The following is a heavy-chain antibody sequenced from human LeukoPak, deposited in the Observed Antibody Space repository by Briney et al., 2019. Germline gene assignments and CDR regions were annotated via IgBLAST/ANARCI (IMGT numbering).Heavy chain of an antibody. CDR3: ARLTGSWSTNFDY. CDR1: GFTFSSYA. Sequence: PGGSLRLSCAASGFTFSSYAMSWVRQAPGTGLEWVANIKEDGGEQYYVDSVKGRFTISRDNAKNSLYLRMNSLRAEDTAVYYCARLTGSWSTNFDYWGQGTLVTVSS. CDR2: IKEDGGEQ. D-gene: IGHD6-13*01. J-gene: IGHJ4*02. V-gene: IGHV3-7*01.